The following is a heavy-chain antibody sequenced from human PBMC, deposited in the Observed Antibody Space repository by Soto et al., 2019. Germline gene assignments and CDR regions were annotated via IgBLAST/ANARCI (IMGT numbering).Heavy chain of an antibody. CDR2: MNPNSGNT. CDR1: GYTLTELS. J-gene: IGHJ5*02. D-gene: IGHD3-10*01. V-gene: IGHV1-8*01. Sequence: GTSVKVSCKVSGYTLTELSRHWVRQATGQGLEWMGWMNPNSGNTGYAQKFQGRVTMTRNTSISTAYMELSSLRSEDTAVYYCASSITMVRGVIINGNWFDPWGQGTLVTVSS. CDR3: ASSITMVRGVIINGNWFDP.